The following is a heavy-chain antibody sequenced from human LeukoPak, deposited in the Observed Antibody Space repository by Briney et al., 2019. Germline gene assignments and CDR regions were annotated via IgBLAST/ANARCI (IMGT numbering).Heavy chain of an antibody. Sequence: SLKVSCKASGGTFSSYAISWVRQATGQGLEWMVRIIPIFGIANYAQKFQGRVTITADKSTSTAYMELSSLRSEDTAVYYCASQPVASSTNRGWFDPWGQGTLVTVSS. CDR2: IIPIFGIA. CDR3: ASQPVASSTNRGWFDP. J-gene: IGHJ5*02. CDR1: GGTFSSYA. V-gene: IGHV1-69*04. D-gene: IGHD2-2*01.